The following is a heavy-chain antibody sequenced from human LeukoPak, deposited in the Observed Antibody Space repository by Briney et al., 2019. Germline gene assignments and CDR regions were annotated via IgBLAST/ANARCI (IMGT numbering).Heavy chain of an antibody. CDR2: ISFEGSKI. CDR3: AKTIDGYWPQFDV. CDR1: GFPFSDHN. V-gene: IGHV3-30*02. D-gene: IGHD5-24*01. Sequence: GGSLRLSCAASGFPFSDHNIHWVRRAPGKGLEWVAFISFEGSKIDYADSVKGRFTISRDNTQNTVSLQMNSLRSDDTAMYYCAKTIDGYWPQFDVWGQGTLVTVSS. J-gene: IGHJ4*02.